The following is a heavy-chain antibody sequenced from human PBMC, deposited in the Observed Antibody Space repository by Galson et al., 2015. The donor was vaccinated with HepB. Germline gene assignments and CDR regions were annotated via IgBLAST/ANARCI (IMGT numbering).Heavy chain of an antibody. CDR2: IDPSDSYT. D-gene: IGHD6-6*01. CDR1: GYSFTSYW. J-gene: IGHJ6*02. V-gene: IGHV5-10-1*01. CDR3: ARHVGDSSSSPYYYYGMDV. Sequence: QSGAEVKKPGESLRISCKGSGYSFTSYWISWVRQMPGKGLEWVGRIDPSDSYTNYSPSFQGHVTISADKSISTAYLQWSSLKASDTAMYYCARHVGDSSSSPYYYYGMDVWGQGTTVTVSS.